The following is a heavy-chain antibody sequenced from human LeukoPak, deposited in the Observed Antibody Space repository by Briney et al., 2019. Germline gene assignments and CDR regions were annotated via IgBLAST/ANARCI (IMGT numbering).Heavy chain of an antibody. D-gene: IGHD2-2*01. CDR1: GYTFTGYY. CDR2: INPNSGGT. V-gene: IGHV1-2*02. Sequence: ASVKVSCKASGYTFTGYYMFWVRQAPGQGLEWMGWINPNSGGTNYAQKFQGRVTMTRDTSISTAYMELSRLRSDDTAVYYCARSWLGYCSSTSCSLGGYWGQGTLVTVSS. CDR3: ARSWLGYCSSTSCSLGGY. J-gene: IGHJ4*02.